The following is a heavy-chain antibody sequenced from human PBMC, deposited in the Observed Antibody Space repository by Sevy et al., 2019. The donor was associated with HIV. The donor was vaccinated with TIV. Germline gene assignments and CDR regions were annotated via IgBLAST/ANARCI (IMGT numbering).Heavy chain of an antibody. Sequence: SETLSLTCTVSGGSISSYYWSWIRQPPGKGLEWIGYIYYSGSTNYNPSLKSRVTISVDTSKNQFSLKLSSVTAADTAVYYCARVGTDWFDPWGQGILVTVSS. D-gene: IGHD1-26*01. CDR1: GGSISSYY. V-gene: IGHV4-59*01. J-gene: IGHJ5*02. CDR3: ARVGTDWFDP. CDR2: IYYSGST.